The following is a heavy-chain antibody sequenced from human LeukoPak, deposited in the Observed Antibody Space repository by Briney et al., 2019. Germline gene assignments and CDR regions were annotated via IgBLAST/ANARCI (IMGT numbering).Heavy chain of an antibody. CDR3: ARGRELLGIQCALDI. D-gene: IGHD2-21*01. V-gene: IGHV1-69*01. CDR2: VIPMFGSA. CDR1: GGNFNNYA. Sequence: GSSVKVSCKASGGNFNNYAISWVRQAPGQGLEWLGGVIPMFGSANYAQKFQGRVTITADGITSIAYMELGSLTSDDTAVYYCARGRELLGIQCALDIWGQGTVVTVAS. J-gene: IGHJ3*02.